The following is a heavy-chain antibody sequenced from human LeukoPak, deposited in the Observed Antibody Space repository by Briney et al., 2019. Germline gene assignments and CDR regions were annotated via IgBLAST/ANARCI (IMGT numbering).Heavy chain of an antibody. CDR2: IYYSGST. CDR1: GGSISSGGYY. J-gene: IGHJ4*02. D-gene: IGHD3-22*01. V-gene: IGHV4-31*03. Sequence: PLETLSLTCTVSGGSISSGGYYWSWIRQHPGKGLEWIGYIYYSGSTYYNPSLKSRVTISVDTSKNQFSLKLSSVTAADTAVYYCARTYYYDSSNYYFDYWGQGTLVTVSS. CDR3: ARTYYYDSSNYYFDY.